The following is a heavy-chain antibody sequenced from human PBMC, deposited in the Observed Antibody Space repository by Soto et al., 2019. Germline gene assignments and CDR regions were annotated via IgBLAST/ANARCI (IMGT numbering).Heavy chain of an antibody. Sequence: SVKVSCKAPGGTFSTYAISWVRHAPGQGLEWMGGIIPMFGTANYAQRFQDRVTITADESTNTVYMELSSLRSEDTAVYFCASGIQLWLRRINNGYSDWGQGTLVTVSS. CDR3: ASGIQLWLRRINNGYSD. CDR2: IIPMFGTA. CDR1: GGTFSTYA. J-gene: IGHJ4*02. V-gene: IGHV1-69*13. D-gene: IGHD5-18*01.